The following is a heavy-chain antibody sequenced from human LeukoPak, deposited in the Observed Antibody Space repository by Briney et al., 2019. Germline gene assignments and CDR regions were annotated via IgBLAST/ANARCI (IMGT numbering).Heavy chain of an antibody. D-gene: IGHD6-13*01. V-gene: IGHV4-59*01. CDR3: ARDGPRSSWYSGWFDP. Sequence: SETLSLTCTVSGGSISSYYWSWIRQPPAKGLEWIGYIYYSGSTNYNPSLKSRVTISVDTSKNQFSLKLSSVTAADTAVYYCARDGPRSSWYSGWFDPWGQGTLVTVSS. J-gene: IGHJ5*02. CDR2: IYYSGST. CDR1: GGSISSYY.